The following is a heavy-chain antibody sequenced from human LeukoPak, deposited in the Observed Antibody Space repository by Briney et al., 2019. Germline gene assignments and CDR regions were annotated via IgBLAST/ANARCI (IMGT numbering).Heavy chain of an antibody. CDR1: GFTFSSYA. D-gene: IGHD6-19*01. CDR2: ISGSGGST. Sequence: TGGSLRLSCAASGFTFSSYAMSWVRQAPGKELEWVSAISGSGGSTYYADSVKGRFTISRDNSKNTLYLQMNSLRAEDTAVYYCAKAVSGTYYYYGMDVWGQGTTVTVSS. CDR3: AKAVSGTYYYYGMDV. J-gene: IGHJ6*02. V-gene: IGHV3-23*01.